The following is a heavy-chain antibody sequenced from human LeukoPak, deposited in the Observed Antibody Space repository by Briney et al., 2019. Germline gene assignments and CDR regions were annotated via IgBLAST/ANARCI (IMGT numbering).Heavy chain of an antibody. CDR1: GYTLTELS. D-gene: IGHD3-10*01. J-gene: IGHJ4*02. Sequence: GASVKVSCKVSGYTLTELSMHWVRQAPGKGLEWMGRFDPEDGETIYAQTLQGRVTMTEDTSTDTAYMELSSLRPEDTAVYYCATEALDDSDSYFEYWGQGTLVTVSS. CDR2: FDPEDGET. V-gene: IGHV1-24*01. CDR3: ATEALDDSDSYFEY.